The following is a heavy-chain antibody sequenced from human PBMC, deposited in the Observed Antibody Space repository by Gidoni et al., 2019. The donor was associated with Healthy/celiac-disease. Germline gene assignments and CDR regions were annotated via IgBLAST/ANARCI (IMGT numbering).Heavy chain of an antibody. D-gene: IGHD3-10*01. CDR2: INHSGST. V-gene: IGHV4-34*01. Sequence: QVQLQQWGAGLLKPSETLSLTCAVSGCSFSGYYWSWIRQPPGKGLEWIGEINHSGSTNYNPSLKSRVTISVDTSKNQFSLKLSSVTAADTAVYYCARRPYGSGSYYKGWGQGTLVTVSS. CDR1: GCSFSGYY. J-gene: IGHJ4*02. CDR3: ARRPYGSGSYYKG.